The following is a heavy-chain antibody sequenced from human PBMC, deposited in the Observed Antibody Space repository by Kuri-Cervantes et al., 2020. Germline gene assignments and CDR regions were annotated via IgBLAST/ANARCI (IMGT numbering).Heavy chain of an antibody. V-gene: IGHV1-2*02. CDR3: ARGVSGSWGNWFDP. D-gene: IGHD6-13*01. CDR2: INPNSGGT. J-gene: IGHJ5*02. CDR1: GYIFTGHY. Sequence: ASVKVSCKASGYIFTGHYLHWVRQAPGQGLEWIGWINPNSGGTNYAQKFQGRVTMTRDTSISTAYMELSRLRSDDTAVYYCARGVSGSWGNWFDPWGQGTLVTVSS.